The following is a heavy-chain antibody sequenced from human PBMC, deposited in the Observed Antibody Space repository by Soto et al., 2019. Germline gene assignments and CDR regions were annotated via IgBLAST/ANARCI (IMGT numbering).Heavy chain of an antibody. Sequence: SETLSLTCTVSGGSISSSSYYWGWIRQPPGKGLEWIGSIYYSGSTYYNPPLKSRVTISVDTSKNQFSLKLSSVTAADTAVYYCATLLDYDILTGFDYWGQGTLVTVSS. CDR2: IYYSGST. CDR1: GGSISSSSYY. J-gene: IGHJ4*02. D-gene: IGHD3-9*01. V-gene: IGHV4-39*01. CDR3: ATLLDYDILTGFDY.